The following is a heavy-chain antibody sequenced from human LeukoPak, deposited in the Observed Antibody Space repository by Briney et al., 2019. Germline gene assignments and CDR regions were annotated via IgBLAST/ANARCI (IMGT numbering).Heavy chain of an antibody. CDR1: GFTFTRYS. J-gene: IGHJ6*02. CDR3: ARAGVVVAAPDYYYGMDV. CDR2: ISSSSSTI. V-gene: IGHV3-48*01. Sequence: PGGSLRLSCAASGFTFTRYSMTWVRQAPGKGLEWVSYISSSSSTIHYADSVKGRFTISRDNSKNTLYLQMNSLRAEDTAVYYCARAGVVVAAPDYYYGMDVWGQGTTVTVSS. D-gene: IGHD2-15*01.